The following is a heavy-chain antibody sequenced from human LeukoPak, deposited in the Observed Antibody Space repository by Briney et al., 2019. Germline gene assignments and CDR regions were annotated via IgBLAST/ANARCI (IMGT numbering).Heavy chain of an antibody. CDR2: ISTSSSYI. J-gene: IGHJ6*02. D-gene: IGHD3-10*01. CDR1: GFTFSSYN. CDR3: ARDPGDGSGSYYYYGMDV. Sequence: GGSLRLSCAASGFTFSSYNMNWVRQAPGKGLEWVSSISTSSSYIYYADSVKGRFTISRDNAKNSLYLQMNSLRAEDTAVYYCARDPGDGSGSYYYYGMDVWGQGTTVTVSS. V-gene: IGHV3-21*01.